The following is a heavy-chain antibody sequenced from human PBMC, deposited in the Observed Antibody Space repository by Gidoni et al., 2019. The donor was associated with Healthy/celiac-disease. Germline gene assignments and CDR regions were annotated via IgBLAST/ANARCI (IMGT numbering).Heavy chain of an antibody. Sequence: ETLSLTCTVSGGSISSYYWSWIRQPAGKGLEWIGRIYTSGSTNYNPSLKSRVTMSVDTSKNQFSLKLSSVTAADTAVYYCARDYGDGTTVVFVRDKVEEDPTPYFDLWGRGTLVTVSS. J-gene: IGHJ2*01. V-gene: IGHV4-4*07. CDR3: ARDYGDGTTVVFVRDKVEEDPTPYFDL. D-gene: IGHD4-17*01. CDR1: GGSISSYY. CDR2: IYTSGST.